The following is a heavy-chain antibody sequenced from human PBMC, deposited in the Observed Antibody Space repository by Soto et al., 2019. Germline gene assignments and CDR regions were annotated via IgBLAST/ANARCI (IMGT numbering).Heavy chain of an antibody. D-gene: IGHD2-15*01. J-gene: IGHJ3*02. Sequence: SETLSLTCAVSGGSISSGGYSWSWIRQPPGKGLEWIGYIYHSGSTYYNPSLKSRVTISVDRSKNQFSLKLSSVTAADTAAYHCARGHCSGGSCYSGAFDIWGQGTMVTVSS. CDR1: GGSISSGGYS. V-gene: IGHV4-30-2*01. CDR2: IYHSGST. CDR3: ARGHCSGGSCYSGAFDI.